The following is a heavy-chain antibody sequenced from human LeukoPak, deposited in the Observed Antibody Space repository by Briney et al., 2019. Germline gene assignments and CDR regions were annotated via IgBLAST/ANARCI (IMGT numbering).Heavy chain of an antibody. CDR1: GYSFTSYW. D-gene: IGHD2-2*01. CDR2: IHPGDSDT. V-gene: IGHV5-51*01. J-gene: IGHJ3*02. Sequence: PGESLKISCKGSGYSFTSYWIGWVRQMPGKGLEWMGIIHPGDSDTRYSPSFQGQVTISADKSISTAYLQWSSLKASDTAMYYSARQKGYCSSTSCPQAAFDIWGQGTMVTVSS. CDR3: ARQKGYCSSTSCPQAAFDI.